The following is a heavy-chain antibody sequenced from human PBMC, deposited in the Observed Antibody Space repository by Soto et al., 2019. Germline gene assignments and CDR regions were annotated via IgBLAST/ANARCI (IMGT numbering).Heavy chain of an antibody. Sequence: PVGSLRLSGAASGFTFNSYAMSWVRQAPGKGLEWVSSISGSATGTYYADSVKGRFTISRDISKNTLYLQMNSLRAEDTAVYYCAKYGSSSWSLFDYWGQGTLVTVSS. CDR2: ISGSATGT. CDR3: AKYGSSSWSLFDY. CDR1: GFTFNSYA. D-gene: IGHD6-13*01. V-gene: IGHV3-23*01. J-gene: IGHJ4*02.